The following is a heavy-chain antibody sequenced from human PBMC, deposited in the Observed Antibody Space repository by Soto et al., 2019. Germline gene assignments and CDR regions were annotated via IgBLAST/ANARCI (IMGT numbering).Heavy chain of an antibody. CDR1: GGSFSGYY. Sequence: SETLSLTCAVYGGSFSGYYWSWIRQPPGKGLEWIGEINHSGSTNYNPSLKSRVTISVDTSKNQFSLKLSSVTAADTAVYYCARGRYCRGGSCPDYWGQGTLVTVSS. J-gene: IGHJ4*02. V-gene: IGHV4-34*01. CDR3: ARGRYCRGGSCPDY. D-gene: IGHD2-15*01. CDR2: INHSGST.